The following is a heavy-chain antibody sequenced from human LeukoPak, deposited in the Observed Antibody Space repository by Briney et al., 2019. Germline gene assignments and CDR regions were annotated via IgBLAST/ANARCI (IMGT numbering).Heavy chain of an antibody. D-gene: IGHD1-1*01. CDR2: INHSGST. CDR1: GGSLSAYY. CDR3: APFRWRLGFEF. J-gene: IGHJ4*02. V-gene: IGHV4-34*01. Sequence: SETLSLTCAGYGGSLSAYYWTSIRQSPGKGLEWIGEINHSGSTNYNPSLKSRVTISVDTSKKQFSLKLNSVTAADTAIYYCAPFRWRLGFEFWDQGALVTVSS.